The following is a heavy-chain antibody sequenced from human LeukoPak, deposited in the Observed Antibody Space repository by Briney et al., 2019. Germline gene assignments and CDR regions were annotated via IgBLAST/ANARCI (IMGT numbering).Heavy chain of an antibody. J-gene: IGHJ4*02. Sequence: GGSLRLSCAASGFTLSSYVLRWVRQAPGKGLEWVSGISSSGGSTYYADSVKGRFTISRDNSKNTLYLQMNSLRAEDTAVYYCVNDRDNECSGTRYYWGQGTLVTVSS. CDR1: GFTLSSYV. D-gene: IGHD3-10*02. CDR2: ISSSGGST. V-gene: IGHV3-23*01. CDR3: VNDRDNECSGTRYY.